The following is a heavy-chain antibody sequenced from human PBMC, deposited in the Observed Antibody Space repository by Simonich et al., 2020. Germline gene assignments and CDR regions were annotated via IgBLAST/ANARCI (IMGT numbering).Heavy chain of an antibody. CDR3: ARDAAGDY. Sequence: EVQLVESGGGLVKPGGSLRLSCAASGFTSSSYSMNWVRQAPGKGRECVSSISSSSSYIYYADSVKGRLTISRDNAKNSLYLQMNSLRAEDTAVYYCARDAAGDYWGQGTLVTVSS. D-gene: IGHD6-13*01. J-gene: IGHJ4*02. V-gene: IGHV3-21*01. CDR2: ISSSSSYI. CDR1: GFTSSSYS.